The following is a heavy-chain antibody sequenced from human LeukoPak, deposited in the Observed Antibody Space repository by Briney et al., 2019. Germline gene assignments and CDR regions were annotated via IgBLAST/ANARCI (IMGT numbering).Heavy chain of an antibody. CDR1: GVSISSYY. CDR2: IYYSGST. D-gene: IGHD1-26*01. CDR3: AREIRSGSYWFPNAFDI. V-gene: IGHV4-59*01. J-gene: IGHJ3*02. Sequence: PSETLSLTCTVSGVSISSYYWSWIRQPPGKGLEWIGYIYYSGSTNYNPSLKSRVTISVDTSKNQFSLKLSSVTAADTAVYYCAREIRSGSYWFPNAFDIWGQGTMVTVSS.